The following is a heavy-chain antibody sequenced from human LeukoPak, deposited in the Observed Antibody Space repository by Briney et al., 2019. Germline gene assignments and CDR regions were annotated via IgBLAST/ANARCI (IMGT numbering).Heavy chain of an antibody. CDR3: ARGDLYSSSPGY. Sequence: GGSLRLSCAASGFTFSTYAMHWVRQAPGKGLEYVSAISSNGGSTYYANSVKGRFTISRDNSKNTLYLQMGSLRAEDMAVYYCARGDLYSSSPGYWGQGTLVTVSS. CDR1: GFTFSTYA. CDR2: ISSNGGST. V-gene: IGHV3-64*01. J-gene: IGHJ4*02. D-gene: IGHD6-13*01.